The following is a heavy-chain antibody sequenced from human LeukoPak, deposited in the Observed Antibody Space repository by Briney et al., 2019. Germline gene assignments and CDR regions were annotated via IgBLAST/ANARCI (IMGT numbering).Heavy chain of an antibody. CDR1: GFTVGSNY. D-gene: IGHD4-17*01. J-gene: IGHJ4*02. V-gene: IGHV3-53*01. CDR2: IYSGGST. Sequence: GGSLRLSCAASGFTVGSNYMSWVRQAPGKGLEWVSVIYSGGSTYYADSVKGRFTISRDNSKNTLYLQMNSLRAEDTAVYYCARDNTVTTGFDYWGQGTLVTVSS. CDR3: ARDNTVTTGFDY.